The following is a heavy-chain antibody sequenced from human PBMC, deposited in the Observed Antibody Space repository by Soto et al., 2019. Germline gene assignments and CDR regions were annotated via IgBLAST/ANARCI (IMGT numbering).Heavy chain of an antibody. J-gene: IGHJ5*02. CDR1: GGSISSYY. CDR2: IYYSGST. CDR3: ARDSGDWGRFSSYNWFDP. V-gene: IGHV4-59*01. Sequence: PSETLSLTCTVSGGSISSYYWSWIRQPPGKGLEWIGYIYYSGSTNYNPSLKSRVTISVDTSKNQFSLKLSSVTAADTAVYYCARDSGDWGRFSSYNWFDPWGQGTLVTVSS. D-gene: IGHD3-3*01.